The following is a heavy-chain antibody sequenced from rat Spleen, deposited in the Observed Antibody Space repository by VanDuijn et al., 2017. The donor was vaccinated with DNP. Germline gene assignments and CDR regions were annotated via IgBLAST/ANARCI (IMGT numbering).Heavy chain of an antibody. Sequence: EVQLVESGGGLVQPGRSLKVSCAASGFTFSDYNMAWVRQAPKKGLEWVATISYDGTRTYYRASVKGRFTISRDYAKPTLYLQMDSLRSEDTATYYCTSPVPSGHYVMDAWGQGTSVTVSS. V-gene: IGHV5S10*01. J-gene: IGHJ4*01. CDR3: TSPVPSGHYVMDA. CDR1: GFTFSDYN. D-gene: IGHD4-3*01. CDR2: ISYDGTRT.